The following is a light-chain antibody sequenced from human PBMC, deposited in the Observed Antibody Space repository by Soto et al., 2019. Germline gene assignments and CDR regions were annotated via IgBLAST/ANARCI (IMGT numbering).Light chain of an antibody. J-gene: IGKJ4*01. CDR2: AAS. V-gene: IGKV1-8*01. CDR3: QQYDSYPQT. Sequence: AIRMTQSPSSFSASTGDRVTITCRASQGISSYLAWYQQKPGKAPKLLIYAASTLQSGVPSRFSGSGSGTDLTLTISCLQSEDFATYCCQQYDSYPQTFDGGTKGEIK. CDR1: QGISSY.